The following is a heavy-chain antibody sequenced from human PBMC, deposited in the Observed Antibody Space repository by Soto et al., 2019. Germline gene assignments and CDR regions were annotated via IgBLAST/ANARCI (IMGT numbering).Heavy chain of an antibody. Sequence: QLLESGPGLVRPSETLSLTCTVSGGSVSTSSHYWGWIRQPPGKGLEWIGSIYYSGNTYYNPSLKSRVTMSVDSSKNQFSLKRSSVTAADTGVYFCASGSVLVVEDAIRGDYYGMDVWGQGTTVTTSS. V-gene: IGHV4-39*01. J-gene: IGHJ6*02. CDR3: ASGSVLVVEDAIRGDYYGMDV. D-gene: IGHD2-2*01. CDR1: GGSVSTSSHY. CDR2: IYYSGNT.